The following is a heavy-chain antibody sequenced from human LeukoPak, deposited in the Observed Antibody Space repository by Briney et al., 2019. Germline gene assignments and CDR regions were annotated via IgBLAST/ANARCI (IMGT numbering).Heavy chain of an antibody. D-gene: IGHD3-9*01. J-gene: IGHJ4*02. CDR3: AKDRRRYFGWLDY. V-gene: IGHV3-30*02. CDR2: IRYDGSNK. Sequence: GGSLRLSCAASGFTFDDYAMHWVRQAPGKGLEWVAFIRYDGSNKYYADSVKGRFTISRDNSKNTLYLQMNSLRAEDTAVYYCAKDRRRYFGWLDYWGQGTLVTVSS. CDR1: GFTFDDYA.